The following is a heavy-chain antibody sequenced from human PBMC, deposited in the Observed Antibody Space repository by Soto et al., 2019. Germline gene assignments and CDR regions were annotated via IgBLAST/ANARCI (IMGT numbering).Heavy chain of an antibody. CDR2: ISAYTGDT. J-gene: IGHJ4*02. Sequence: QVQLVQSGTEVKKPGASVKVSCKASGYSFDTYSITWVRQAPGQGLEWLGWISAYTGDTDSARILQGRFSITTDTSTSTAYMELRGLRFDDTDVYYCARDLWVGESKYFDPWGQGTRVAVSS. D-gene: IGHD3-10*01. CDR1: GYSFDTYS. CDR3: ARDLWVGESKYFDP. V-gene: IGHV1-18*01.